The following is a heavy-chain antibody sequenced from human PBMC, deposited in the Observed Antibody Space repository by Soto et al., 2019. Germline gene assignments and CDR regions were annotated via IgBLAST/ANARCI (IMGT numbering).Heavy chain of an antibody. CDR3: AKDGGSDSYYFDY. CDR2: IKPDGSED. V-gene: IGHV3-7*03. J-gene: IGHJ4*02. Sequence: GGSLRLSCATSGFSFSNYWMTWVRQAPGKGLEWVANIKPDGSEDFYVASVKGRFTISRDNAKNSLYLQMNRLRAEDTAVYFCAKDGGSDSYYFDYWGQGALVTVS. CDR1: GFSFSNYW. D-gene: IGHD2-21*02.